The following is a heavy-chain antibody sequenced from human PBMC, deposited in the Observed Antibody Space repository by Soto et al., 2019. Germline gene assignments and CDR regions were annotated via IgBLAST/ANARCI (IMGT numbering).Heavy chain of an antibody. Sequence: HPGGSLRLSCEVPGFTFSSYAMSWVRQAPGRGLEWVSSISGSGGSTYHADSVNGRFTISRDNSKNTVFLQMNSLRAEDTAVYYCAKDSPYSASYKEDGFDIWGQGSLVTVSS. V-gene: IGHV3-23*01. J-gene: IGHJ3*02. CDR1: GFTFSSYA. CDR3: AKDSPYSASYKEDGFDI. D-gene: IGHD1-26*01. CDR2: ISGSGGST.